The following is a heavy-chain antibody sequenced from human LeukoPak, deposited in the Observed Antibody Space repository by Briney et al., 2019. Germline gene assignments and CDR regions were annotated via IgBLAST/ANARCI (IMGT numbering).Heavy chain of an antibody. CDR2: IYYSGST. CDR1: GGSISSYY. D-gene: IGHD6-6*01. CDR3: ATASGSSSPDY. J-gene: IGHJ4*02. V-gene: IGHV4-59*08. Sequence: SETLSLTCTVSGGSISSYYWSWIRQPPGKGLEWIGYIYYSGSTYYNPSLKSRVTISVDTSKNQFSLKLSSVTAADTAVYYCATASGSSSPDYWGQGTLVTVSS.